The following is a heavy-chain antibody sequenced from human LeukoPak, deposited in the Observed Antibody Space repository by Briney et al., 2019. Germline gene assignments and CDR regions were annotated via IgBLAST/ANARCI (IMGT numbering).Heavy chain of an antibody. Sequence: ASVKVSCKASGYTFTSYGISWVRQAPGQGPEWMGWISAYNGNTNYAQKLQGRVTMTTDTSTSTAYMELRSLRSDDTAVYYCARVDYDYVWGSYRYFDYWGQGTLVTVSS. CDR2: ISAYNGNT. CDR3: ARVDYDYVWGSYRYFDY. V-gene: IGHV1-18*01. J-gene: IGHJ4*02. D-gene: IGHD3-16*02. CDR1: GYTFTSYG.